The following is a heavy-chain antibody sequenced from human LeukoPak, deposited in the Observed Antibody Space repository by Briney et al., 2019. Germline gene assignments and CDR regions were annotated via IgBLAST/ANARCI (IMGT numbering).Heavy chain of an antibody. D-gene: IGHD3-10*01. CDR1: GGSISSYF. CDR2: IYYSGST. CDR3: ARGMTGNDY. Sequence: SETLSLTCTVSGGSISSYFWIWIRQPPGKGLEWIGYIYYSGSTYYNPSLKSRVTISVDTSKNQFSLKLSSVTAADTAVYYCARGMTGNDYWGQGTLVTVSS. V-gene: IGHV4-59*08. J-gene: IGHJ4*02.